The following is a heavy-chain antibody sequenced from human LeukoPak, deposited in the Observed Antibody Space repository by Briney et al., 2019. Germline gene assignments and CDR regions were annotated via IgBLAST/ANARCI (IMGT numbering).Heavy chain of an antibody. V-gene: IGHV4-34*01. CDR2: ISHSGST. D-gene: IGHD3-22*01. J-gene: IGHJ3*02. Sequence: SETLSLTCAVYGGSFSGYYWSWIRQPPGKGLEWIGEISHSGSTNYNPSLKSRVTISVDTSKNQFSLKLSSVTAADTAVYYCARGLNYYDSSGYYYGAFDIWGQGTMVTVSS. CDR1: GGSFSGYY. CDR3: ARGLNYYDSSGYYYGAFDI.